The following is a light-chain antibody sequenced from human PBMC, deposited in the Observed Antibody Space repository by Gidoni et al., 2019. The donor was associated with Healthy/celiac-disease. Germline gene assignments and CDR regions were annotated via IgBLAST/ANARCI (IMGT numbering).Light chain of an antibody. CDR1: SSNIGAGYD. Sequence: QYVLTQPPSVSGAPGQRVTIPCTGSSSNIGAGYDVHWYQQLPGTAHKLLIYGNSNRPSGVPDRFSGSKSGTSASLAITGLQAEDEADYYCQSYDSSLSGYVFGTGTKVTVL. J-gene: IGLJ1*01. V-gene: IGLV1-40*01. CDR3: QSYDSSLSGYV. CDR2: GNS.